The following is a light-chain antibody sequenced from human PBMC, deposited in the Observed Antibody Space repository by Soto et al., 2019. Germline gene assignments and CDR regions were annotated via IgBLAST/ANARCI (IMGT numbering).Light chain of an antibody. J-gene: IGKJ3*01. CDR3: QQYGSPPSFT. CDR1: QSVSSSY. Sequence: EIVLTQSPGTLSLSPGDRATLSCRASQSVSSSYLAWYQQKPGQAPRLLIYGASGRATSIPDRFSGSGSGTDFTLTISRLEPEDFAVYYCQQYGSPPSFTFGPGTKVDI. CDR2: GAS. V-gene: IGKV3-20*01.